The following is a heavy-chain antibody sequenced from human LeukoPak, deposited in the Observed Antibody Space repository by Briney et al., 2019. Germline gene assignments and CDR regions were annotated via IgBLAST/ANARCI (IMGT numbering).Heavy chain of an antibody. D-gene: IGHD2-21*02. CDR1: GFTFTVYY. J-gene: IGHJ4*02. V-gene: IGHV1-2*02. CDR2: INPHSGVT. Sequence: ASVKVSCKASGFTFTVYYIHGVRQAPGQGLEGMGYINPHSGVTNSPQKFQGRVTMTTDTSISAAYMELSSLISDDTAMYYCVREGNELLSKNFDYWGQGTLVTVSS. CDR3: VREGNELLSKNFDY.